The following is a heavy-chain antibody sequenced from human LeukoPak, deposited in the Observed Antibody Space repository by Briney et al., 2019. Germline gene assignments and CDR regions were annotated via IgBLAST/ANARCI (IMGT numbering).Heavy chain of an antibody. CDR2: ISKNSDDI. V-gene: IGHV3-21*05. Sequence: GGSLRLSCVASGFTFSIYSMNWVRQAPGKGLEWVSYISKNSDDIYNADSVRGRFTISRDNAKNSLYLQMNSLRAEDTAVYYCARVRPGYYCDYWGQSILVTVSS. J-gene: IGHJ4*02. CDR3: ARVRPGYYCDY. CDR1: GFTFSIYS.